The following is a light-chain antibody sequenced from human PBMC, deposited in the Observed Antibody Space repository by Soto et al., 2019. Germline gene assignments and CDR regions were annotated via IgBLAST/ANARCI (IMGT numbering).Light chain of an antibody. Sequence: QSVLTQPPSASGSPGQSVTISCTGTSSDVGSYNYVSWYQQNPGKAPKLMIYEVSKRPSGVHNRFSGSKSGNTASLTVSGLQAEDEADYYCSSYTGSNNLVFGGGTKLTVL. CDR3: SSYTGSNNLV. V-gene: IGLV2-8*01. CDR2: EVS. CDR1: SSDVGSYNY. J-gene: IGLJ3*02.